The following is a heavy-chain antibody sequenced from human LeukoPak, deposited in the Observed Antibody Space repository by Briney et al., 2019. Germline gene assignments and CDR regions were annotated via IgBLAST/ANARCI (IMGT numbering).Heavy chain of an antibody. CDR3: ASMGSSTSLLNDY. CDR1: GFTFSSYG. D-gene: IGHD2-2*01. Sequence: GGSLRLSCAASGFTFSSYGMHWVRQAPGKGLEWVSSISSSSSYIYYADSVKGRFTISRDNAKNSLYLQMNSLRAEDTAVYYCASMGSSTSLLNDYWGQGTLVTVSS. CDR2: ISSSSSYI. J-gene: IGHJ4*02. V-gene: IGHV3-21*01.